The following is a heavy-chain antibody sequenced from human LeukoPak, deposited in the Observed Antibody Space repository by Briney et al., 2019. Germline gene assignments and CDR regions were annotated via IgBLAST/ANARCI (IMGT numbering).Heavy chain of an antibody. CDR2: INPSGGST. CDR3: ARGASTTHAFDI. V-gene: IGHV1-46*01. J-gene: IGHJ3*02. D-gene: IGHD1-1*01. CDR1: GYTFTNYY. Sequence: ASVKVSCKASGYTFTNYYIHWVRQAPGQGLECMGIINPSGGSTSYAQKFQGRVTMTRDISISTAYMELSRLRSDDTAVYYCARGASTTHAFDIWGQGTMVTVSS.